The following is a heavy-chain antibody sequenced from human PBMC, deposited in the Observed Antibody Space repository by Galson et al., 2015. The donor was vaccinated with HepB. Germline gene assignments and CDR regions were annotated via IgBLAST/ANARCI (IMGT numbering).Heavy chain of an antibody. V-gene: IGHV3-30*04. D-gene: IGHD4-17*01. Sequence: SLRLSCAASGFTFSSYAMHWVRQAPGKGLEWVAVISYDGSNKYYADSVKGRFTISRDNSKNTLYLQMNSLRAEDTAVYYCAREDLPTVTTQEYYYYGMDVWGQGTTVTVSS. CDR1: GFTFSSYA. CDR2: ISYDGSNK. J-gene: IGHJ6*02. CDR3: AREDLPTVTTQEYYYYGMDV.